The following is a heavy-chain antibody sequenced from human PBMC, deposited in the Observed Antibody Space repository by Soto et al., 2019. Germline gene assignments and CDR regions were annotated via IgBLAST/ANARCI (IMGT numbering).Heavy chain of an antibody. D-gene: IGHD3-22*01. Sequence: QVQLVQSGAEVKKPGSSMKVSCKASGGTFNSYDINWVRQAPGQGLEWMGGIIPIVETPKYAQKFQGRGTITAAESTNTVYMEVSSLRSEATAMYYCARLSRPNYYDTSGFFKDNWFDPWGQGTLVTVSS. CDR1: GGTFNSYD. CDR3: ARLSRPNYYDTSGFFKDNWFDP. J-gene: IGHJ5*02. CDR2: IIPIVETP. V-gene: IGHV1-69*01.